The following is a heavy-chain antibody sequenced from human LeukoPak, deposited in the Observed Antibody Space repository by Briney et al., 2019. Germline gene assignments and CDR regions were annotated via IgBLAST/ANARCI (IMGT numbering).Heavy chain of an antibody. CDR2: INHSGST. J-gene: IGHJ2*01. V-gene: IGHV4-34*01. CDR1: GGSFSGYY. CDR3: ARSASGTMVRGGARPLRYFDL. D-gene: IGHD3-10*01. Sequence: SESLSLTCAVYGGSFSGYYWSWIRQPPRKVLEWSGEINHSGSTNYNPSLKSRVTISVDTSKNQFSLKLSSVTAADMAVYYCARSASGTMVRGGARPLRYFDLWGRGTLVTVSS.